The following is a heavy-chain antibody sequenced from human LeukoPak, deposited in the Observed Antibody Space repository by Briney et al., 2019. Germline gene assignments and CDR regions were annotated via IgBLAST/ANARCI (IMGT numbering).Heavy chain of an antibody. CDR2: IKQDGSDK. CDR3: ARDHSLSGSYGFFDAFDI. D-gene: IGHD1-26*01. V-gene: IGHV3-7*01. CDR1: GFTFTTYW. Sequence: PGGSLRLSCAASGFTFTTYWMTWVRQAPGKGLEWVANIKQDGSDKYYVDSVKGRFTISRDNARKSVYLQMNSLRAEDTAVYYCARDHSLSGSYGFFDAFDIWGQGTMVTVSS. J-gene: IGHJ3*02.